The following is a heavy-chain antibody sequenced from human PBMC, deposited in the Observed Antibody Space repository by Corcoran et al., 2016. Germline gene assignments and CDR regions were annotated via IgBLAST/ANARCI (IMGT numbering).Heavy chain of an antibody. CDR3: ARDRSGLSGSYGVTFDY. CDR1: GYTFTSYY. V-gene: IGHV1-46*01. Sequence: QVQLVQSGAEVKKPGASVKVSCKASGYTFTSYYMHWVRQAPGQGLEWMGIINPSGGSTSYAQKFQGRVTMTRDTSTSTVYMELSSLRSEDTAVYYCARDRSGLSGSYGVTFDYWGQGTLVTVSS. D-gene: IGHD1-26*01. CDR2: INPSGGST. J-gene: IGHJ4*02.